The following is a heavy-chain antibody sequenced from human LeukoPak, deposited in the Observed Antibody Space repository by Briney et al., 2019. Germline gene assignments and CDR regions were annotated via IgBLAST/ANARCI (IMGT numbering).Heavy chain of an antibody. V-gene: IGHV3-7*03. J-gene: IGHJ5*02. CDR1: GFTFSSYW. CDR3: ARDLGRAAAVGFDP. Sequence: PGGSLRLSCAASGFTFSSYWMSWVRQAPGKGLEWVANIKQDGSEKYYVDSVKGRFTISRDNAKNSLYLQMNSLRAEDTAVYYCARDLGRAAAVGFDPWGQGTLVTVSS. D-gene: IGHD6-13*01. CDR2: IKQDGSEK.